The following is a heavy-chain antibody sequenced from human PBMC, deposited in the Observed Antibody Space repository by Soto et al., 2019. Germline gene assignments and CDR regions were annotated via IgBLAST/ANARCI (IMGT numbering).Heavy chain of an antibody. CDR3: ARQRGYSGYDWFDY. Sequence: SETLSLTCTVSGGSISRYYWSWSRQPPGKGLEWIGYIYYSGSTNYNPSLKSRVTISVDTSKNQFSLKLSSVTAADTAVYYCARQRGYSGYDWFDYWGQGTRVT. D-gene: IGHD5-12*01. CDR2: IYYSGST. CDR1: GGSISRYY. J-gene: IGHJ4*02. V-gene: IGHV4-59*08.